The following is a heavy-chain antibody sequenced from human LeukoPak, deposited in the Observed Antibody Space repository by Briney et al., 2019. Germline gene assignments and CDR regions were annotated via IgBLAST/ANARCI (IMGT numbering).Heavy chain of an antibody. CDR1: GFAFSGYAFTFSDYA. V-gene: IGHV3-30*18. CDR2: ISYDGSNT. J-gene: IGHJ6*02. Sequence: GGSLRLSCAASGFAFSGYAFTFSDYAMHWVRQAPGTGLEWVAVISYDGSNTYYADSVKGRFSISRDNSKNTVFLQMNSVRAEDTAVYYCAKDRPLRGLTKFYYGMDVWGQGTTVTVSS. CDR3: AKDRPLRGLTKFYYGMDV. D-gene: IGHD3-10*01.